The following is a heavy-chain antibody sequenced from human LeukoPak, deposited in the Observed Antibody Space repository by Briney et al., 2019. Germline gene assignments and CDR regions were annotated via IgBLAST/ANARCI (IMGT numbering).Heavy chain of an antibody. CDR2: IYYSGST. CDR3: ARGEWELRNFDY. Sequence: SETLSLTCTVSGGSISSYYWSWIRQPPGKGLEWIGYIYYSGSTNYNPSLKSRATISVDTSKNQFSLKLSSVTAADTAVYYRARGEWELRNFDYWGQGTLVTVSS. V-gene: IGHV4-59*01. CDR1: GGSISSYY. J-gene: IGHJ4*02. D-gene: IGHD1-26*01.